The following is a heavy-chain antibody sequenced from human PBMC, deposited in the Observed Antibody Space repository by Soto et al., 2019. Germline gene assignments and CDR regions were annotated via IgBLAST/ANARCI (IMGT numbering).Heavy chain of an antibody. D-gene: IGHD6-19*01. CDR1: GFNFKKFA. J-gene: IGHJ4*02. CDR3: AKADGEQWLLPHLDK. Sequence: EVQLLESGGGVVQPGGSLRLSCVASGFNFKKFAMSWVRQAPGAGLEWVSGISCCGGSTSYADSVKGRFSIARDDSTNTLSLQTNNLRVEDTAQYYCAKADGEQWLLPHLDKWGQGTLVSVS. V-gene: IGHV3-23*01. CDR2: ISCCGGST.